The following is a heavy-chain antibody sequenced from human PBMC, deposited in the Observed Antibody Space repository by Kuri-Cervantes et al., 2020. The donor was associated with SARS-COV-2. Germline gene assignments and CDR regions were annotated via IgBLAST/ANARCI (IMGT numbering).Heavy chain of an antibody. CDR1: GFTFSSYE. Sequence: GGSLRLSCAASGFTFSSYEMNWVRQAPGEGLEWISYISDSGSTVYYADPVKGRFTISRDNAKNSLYLQMNSLTAEDTAVYYCAGDKGNWYFDLWGRGTLVTVSS. CDR3: AGDKGNWYFDL. CDR2: ISDSGSTV. V-gene: IGHV3-48*03. J-gene: IGHJ2*01.